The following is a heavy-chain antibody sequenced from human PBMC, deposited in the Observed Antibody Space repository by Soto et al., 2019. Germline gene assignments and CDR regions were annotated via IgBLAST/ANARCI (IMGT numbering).Heavy chain of an antibody. J-gene: IGHJ6*02. Sequence: QVQLQESGPGLVKPSETLSLTCAVSGGSISSYFWTWVRQPAGKGLEWIGRVDTSGSTNYNPSLKSRVTMSVDTSKKHVSLRLTSVTAADTAVYYCATTSLSSSWYHYYYYTMDVWGQGTTVTVSS. D-gene: IGHD6-13*01. CDR3: ATTSLSSSWYHYYYYTMDV. CDR1: GGSISSYF. V-gene: IGHV4-4*07. CDR2: VDTSGST.